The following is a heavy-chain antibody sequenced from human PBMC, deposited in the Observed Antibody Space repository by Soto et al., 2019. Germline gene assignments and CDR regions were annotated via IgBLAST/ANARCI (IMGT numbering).Heavy chain of an antibody. CDR3: ARDHTVGSSGWYGPFDY. CDR1: GFTFSSYW. V-gene: IGHV3-33*08. Sequence: GGSLRLSCAASGFTFSSYWMHWVRQAPGKGLEWVARIYYDGSNKYYADSVKGRFTISRDNSKNTLYLQMNSLRAEDTAVYYCARDHTVGSSGWYGPFDYWGQGTLVTVSS. CDR2: IYYDGSNK. J-gene: IGHJ4*02. D-gene: IGHD6-19*01.